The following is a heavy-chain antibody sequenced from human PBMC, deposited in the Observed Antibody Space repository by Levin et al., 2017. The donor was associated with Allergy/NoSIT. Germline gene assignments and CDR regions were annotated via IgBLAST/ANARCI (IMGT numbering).Heavy chain of an antibody. CDR3: ASHYCSGGSCHFDY. Sequence: GGSLRLSCAASGFTFSSYGMHWVRQAPGKGLEWVAVIWYDGSNKYYADSVKGRFTISRDNSKNTLYLQMNSLRAEDTAVYYCASHYCSGGSCHFDYWGQGTLVTVSS. V-gene: IGHV3-33*01. D-gene: IGHD2-15*01. J-gene: IGHJ4*02. CDR2: IWYDGSNK. CDR1: GFTFSSYG.